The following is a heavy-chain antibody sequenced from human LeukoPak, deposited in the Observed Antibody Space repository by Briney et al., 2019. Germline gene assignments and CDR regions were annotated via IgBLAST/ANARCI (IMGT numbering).Heavy chain of an antibody. D-gene: IGHD3-22*01. V-gene: IGHV4-34*01. CDR2: INHSGST. CDR3: ARDIGRYYYDSRGPRFDP. CDR1: GGSFSGYY. Sequence: SETLSLTCAVYGGSFSGYYWSWIRQPPGKGLEWIGEINHSGSTNYNPSLKSRVTISVDTSKNQFSLKLSSVTAADTAVYYCARDIGRYYYDSRGPRFDPWGQGTLVTVSS. J-gene: IGHJ5*02.